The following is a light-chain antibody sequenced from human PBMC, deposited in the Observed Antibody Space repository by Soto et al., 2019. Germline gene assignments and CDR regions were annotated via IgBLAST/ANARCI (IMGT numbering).Light chain of an antibody. V-gene: IGKV3-11*01. J-gene: IGKJ5*01. CDR3: QQRSNWPPT. Sequence: EIVMPQSPATLSVSPGAISTLSCRASQSVISDLAWYQQKPGQAPRLLIYDASNRATGIPARFSGSGSGTDFTLTISSLEPEDFAVYYCQQRSNWPPTFGQGTRLEIK. CDR1: QSVISD. CDR2: DAS.